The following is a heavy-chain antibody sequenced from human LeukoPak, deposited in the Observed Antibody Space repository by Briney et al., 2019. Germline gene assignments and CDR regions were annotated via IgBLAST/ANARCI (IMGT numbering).Heavy chain of an antibody. Sequence: GASVKVSCKASGYTFTSYAMNWVRRAPGQGLEWMGWINTNTGNPTYAQGFTGRSVFSLDTSVSTAYLQISSLKAEDTAVYYCARGVLRYFDWFPFDPWGQGTLVTVSS. D-gene: IGHD3-9*01. V-gene: IGHV7-4-1*02. J-gene: IGHJ5*02. CDR1: GYTFTSYA. CDR3: ARGVLRYFDWFPFDP. CDR2: INTNTGNP.